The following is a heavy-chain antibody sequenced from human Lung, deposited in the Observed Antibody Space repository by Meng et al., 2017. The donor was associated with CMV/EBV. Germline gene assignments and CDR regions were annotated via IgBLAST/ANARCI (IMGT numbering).Heavy chain of an antibody. CDR3: ARDISPRSSAYFGIYYFYALHV. J-gene: IGHJ6*02. Sequence: GGSLRLXFAASGFTFSTYSMNWVRQAPGKGLEWVSSIRSSGTYIYSIDSVKGRFTISRDNAQNSLYLQMNTLRDEVTAVYYCARDISPRSSAYFGIYYFYALHVWXQGTXVTVSS. CDR2: IRSSGTYI. D-gene: IGHD2/OR15-2a*01. V-gene: IGHV3-21*01. CDR1: GFTFSTYS.